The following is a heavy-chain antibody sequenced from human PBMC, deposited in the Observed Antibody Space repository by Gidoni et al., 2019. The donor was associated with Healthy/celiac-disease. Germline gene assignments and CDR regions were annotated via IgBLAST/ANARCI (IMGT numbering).Heavy chain of an antibody. D-gene: IGHD2-2*02. J-gene: IGHJ6*03. CDR3: ASPAPYCSSTSCYTPYYYYYYYMDV. CDR1: GFTFSSYA. Sequence: EVQLLESGGGLVQPGGSLRLSCAASGFTFSSYAMSWVRQAPGKGLEWVAAISGSGGSTYYADSVKGRFTISRDNSKNTLYLQMNSLRAEDTAVYYCASPAPYCSSTSCYTPYYYYYYYMDVWGKGTTVTVSS. V-gene: IGHV3-23*01. CDR2: ISGSGGST.